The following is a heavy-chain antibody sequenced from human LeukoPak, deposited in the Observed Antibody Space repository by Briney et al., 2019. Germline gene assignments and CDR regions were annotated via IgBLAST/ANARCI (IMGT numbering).Heavy chain of an antibody. D-gene: IGHD2-15*01. J-gene: IGHJ6*02. V-gene: IGHV5-51*01. CDR1: GYRFNTYW. CDR2: IYPDDSDT. Sequence: GESLEISLKGSGYRFNTYWIAWVRQMPGKGLEWMVIIYPDDSDTRYSPSFQGQVTISADKSVSSAYLQWSSLKASDTAMYYCARQPSESYCSGGSCYSSYYYYGMDVWGQGTTVTVSS. CDR3: ARQPSESYCSGGSCYSSYYYYGMDV.